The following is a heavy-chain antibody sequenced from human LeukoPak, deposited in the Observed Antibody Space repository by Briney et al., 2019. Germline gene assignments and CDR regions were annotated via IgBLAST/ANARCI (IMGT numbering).Heavy chain of an antibody. CDR3: GRIVADIDY. D-gene: IGHD2-21*01. CDR1: GGSISSSSYY. CDR2: IYYSGST. V-gene: IGHV4-39*01. Sequence: SETLSLTCTVSGGSISSSSYYWGWIRQPPGKGLEWIGSIYYSGSTYYNPSLRSRVTISVDTSKNQFSLKLSSVTAADTAVYYCGRIVADIDYWGQGTLVTVSS. J-gene: IGHJ4*02.